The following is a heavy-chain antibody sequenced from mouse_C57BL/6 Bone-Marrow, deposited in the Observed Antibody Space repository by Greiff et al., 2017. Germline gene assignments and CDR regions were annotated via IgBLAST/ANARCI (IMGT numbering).Heavy chain of an antibody. V-gene: IGHV5-12*01. D-gene: IGHD1-1*01. Sequence: EVQLVESGGGLVQPGGSLKLSCAASGFTFSDYYMYWVRQTPEKRLEWVAYISNGGGSTYYPDTVKGRFTISRDNAKNTLYLQRSRLKSEDTAMYYCARHPVAAMDYWGQGTSVTVSS. J-gene: IGHJ4*01. CDR1: GFTFSDYY. CDR2: ISNGGGST. CDR3: ARHPVAAMDY.